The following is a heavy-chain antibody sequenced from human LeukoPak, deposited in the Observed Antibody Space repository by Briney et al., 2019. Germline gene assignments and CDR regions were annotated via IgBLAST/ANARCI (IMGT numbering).Heavy chain of an antibody. CDR2: IWYDGSNK. CDR3: ARDDRYGDSHDAFDI. V-gene: IGHV3-33*01. CDR1: GFTFSSYG. D-gene: IGHD4-17*01. J-gene: IGHJ3*02. Sequence: GGSLRLSCAASGFTFSSYGMHWVRQAPGKGLVWVAVIWYDGSNKYYADSVKGRFTISRDNAKNSLYLQMNSLRDEDTAVYYCARDDRYGDSHDAFDIWGQGTMVTVSS.